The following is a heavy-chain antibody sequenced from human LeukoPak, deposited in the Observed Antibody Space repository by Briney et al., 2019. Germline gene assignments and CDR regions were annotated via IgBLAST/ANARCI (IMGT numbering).Heavy chain of an antibody. J-gene: IGHJ3*01. Sequence: SVTLSLTCSVSGGSISSSGYYWGWVRQPPGKGLEWIGSIYYSGSTYYNPSLKSRVTISVDTSKNQFSLKLSSVTAADTAVYYCAVHIYLGYYYDRSGDPGLWGQGTRVTVSS. D-gene: IGHD3-22*01. CDR1: GGSISSSGYY. V-gene: IGHV4-39*07. CDR2: IYYSGST. CDR3: AVHIYLGYYYDRSGDPGL.